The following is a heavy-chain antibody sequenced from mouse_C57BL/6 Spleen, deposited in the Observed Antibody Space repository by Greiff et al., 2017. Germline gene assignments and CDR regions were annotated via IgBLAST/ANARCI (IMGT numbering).Heavy chain of an antibody. CDR1: GFTFSNYW. J-gene: IGHJ2*01. Sequence: DVQLQESGGGLVQPGGSMKLSCVASGFTFSNYWMNWVRQSPEQGLEWVAQISLKSGNYATHYAESVKGRFTISRDDSKSSVYLRRNNLRAEDTGIYYCTLSTGTSDYWGQGTPLTVSA. CDR3: TLSTGTSDY. D-gene: IGHD4-1*01. CDR2: ISLKSGNYAT. V-gene: IGHV6-3*01.